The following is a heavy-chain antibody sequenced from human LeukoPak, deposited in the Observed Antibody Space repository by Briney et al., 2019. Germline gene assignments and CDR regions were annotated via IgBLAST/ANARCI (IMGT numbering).Heavy chain of an antibody. CDR3: AKGVAVASPYYFDY. D-gene: IGHD6-19*01. CDR2: ISGSGIST. J-gene: IGHJ4*02. V-gene: IGHV3-23*01. CDR1: GFTFSSYA. Sequence: GGSLRLSCAASGFTFSSYAMSWVRQAPGKGLEWVSPISGSGISTYYADSVKGRFTISRDNSKNTLYLQMNSLRAEDTAVYYCAKGVAVASPYYFDYWGQGTLVTVSS.